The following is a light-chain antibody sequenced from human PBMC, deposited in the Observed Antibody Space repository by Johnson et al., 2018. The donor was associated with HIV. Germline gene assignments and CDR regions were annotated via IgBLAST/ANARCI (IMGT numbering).Light chain of an antibody. CDR3: GTCDSNLSVDFV. CDR2: DNN. V-gene: IGLV1-51*01. CDR1: SSNIGNTY. Sequence: QPVLTQPPSVSAAPGQKVTISCSGSSSNIGNTYVSWYQQLPGTAPKLLIYDNNKRPSDIPDRFSGSKSGTSATLGITGLQPGDEADYYCGTCDSNLSVDFVFGTGTKVTVL. J-gene: IGLJ1*01.